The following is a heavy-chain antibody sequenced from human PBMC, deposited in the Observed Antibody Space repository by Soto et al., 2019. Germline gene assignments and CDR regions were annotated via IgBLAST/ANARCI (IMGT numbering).Heavy chain of an antibody. J-gene: IGHJ4*02. CDR2: IARGSESI. V-gene: IGHV3-48*01. Sequence: EVQLVESGGGFVQPGGSLRLYCAASGFTFSSFSLNWVRQAPGKRLEWISFIARGSESIQYADFVRGRFTISRDNAENSLSLQLHSLRVDDTAVYYCVRDVAVLAYLWGQGTRVTVSS. D-gene: IGHD3-16*01. CDR3: VRDVAVLAYL. CDR1: GFTFSSFS.